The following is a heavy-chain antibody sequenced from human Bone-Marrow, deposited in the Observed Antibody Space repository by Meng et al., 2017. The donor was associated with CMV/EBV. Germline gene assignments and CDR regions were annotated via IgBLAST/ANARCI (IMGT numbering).Heavy chain of an antibody. CDR1: GGTFSSYA. CDR3: AREKGGPYCSSTSCPTGYGMDV. V-gene: IGHV1-69*05. D-gene: IGHD2-2*01. J-gene: IGHJ6*02. CDR2: ITPVLGAA. Sequence: SVKVSCKPSGGTFSSYAISWVRQAPGQGLEWMGGITPVLGAANYAQKFQGRITITTDESTSTAYMELSRLRSDDTAVYYCAREKGGPYCSSTSCPTGYGMDVWGQGTTVTVSS.